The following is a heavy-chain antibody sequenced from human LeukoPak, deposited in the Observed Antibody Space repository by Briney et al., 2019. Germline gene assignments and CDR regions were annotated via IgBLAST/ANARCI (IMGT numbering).Heavy chain of an antibody. CDR1: GGSISTNNW. CDR3: AREVAAGSYRGLDY. Sequence: PSGTLSLTCAVSGGSISTNNWWHWVRQSPGKGLEWIGEIYHNGNTNYNPSLKSRVTMSVDTSKNQFSLKVNYVTAADTATYYCAREVAAGSYRGLDYWGQGTLVTVSS. D-gene: IGHD6-19*01. V-gene: IGHV4-4*02. J-gene: IGHJ4*01. CDR2: IYHNGNT.